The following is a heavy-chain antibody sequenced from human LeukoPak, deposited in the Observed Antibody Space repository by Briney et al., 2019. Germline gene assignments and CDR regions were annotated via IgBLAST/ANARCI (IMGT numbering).Heavy chain of an antibody. J-gene: IGHJ6*03. V-gene: IGHV3-23*01. CDR1: GFTFSSYA. CDR2: ISGSGGST. CDR3: AREGEVHYYMDV. D-gene: IGHD2-21*01. Sequence: GGSLRLSCAASGFTFSSYAMSWVRQAPGKGLEWVSAISGSGGSTYYADSVKGRFTISRDNSKNTLYLQMNSLRAEDTALYYCAREGEVHYYMDVWGRGTTVTVSS.